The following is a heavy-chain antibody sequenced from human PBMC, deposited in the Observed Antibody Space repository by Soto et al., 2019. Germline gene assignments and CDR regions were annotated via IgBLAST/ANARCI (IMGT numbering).Heavy chain of an antibody. CDR1: GGSISSSSYY. D-gene: IGHD7-27*01. CDR3: ARHVNPWAQGAFDI. CDR2: IYYSGST. V-gene: IGHV4-39*01. Sequence: QLQLQESGPGLVKPSETLSLTCTVSGGSISSSSYYWGWIRQPPGKGLEWIVSIYYSGSTYYNPSRKSRVTLSVDTSKNQFSLKLSSVTAADTAVYYCARHVNPWAQGAFDIWGQGTMVTVSS. J-gene: IGHJ3*02.